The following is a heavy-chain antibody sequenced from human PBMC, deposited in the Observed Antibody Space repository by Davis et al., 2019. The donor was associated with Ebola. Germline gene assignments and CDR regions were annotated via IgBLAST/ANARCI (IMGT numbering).Heavy chain of an antibody. CDR2: INSSSSYI. D-gene: IGHD6-19*01. J-gene: IGHJ4*02. V-gene: IGHV3-21*01. CDR3: ARGIGYRTVIAVADTGPDGY. Sequence: GESLKISCAASGFTFSSYSMNWVRQAPGKGLEWVSSINSSSSYIYYADSVKGRFTISRDNAKNSLYLQMNSLRAEDTAVYYCARGIGYRTVIAVADTGPDGYWGQGTLVTVSS. CDR1: GFTFSSYS.